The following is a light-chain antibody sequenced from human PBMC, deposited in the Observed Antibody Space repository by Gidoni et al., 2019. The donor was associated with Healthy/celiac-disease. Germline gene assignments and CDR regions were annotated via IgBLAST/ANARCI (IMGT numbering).Light chain of an antibody. CDR3: QQYNNWRT. CDR2: GAS. V-gene: IGKV3-15*01. CDR1: QSVSSN. Sequence: EIVMTQSPATLSVSPEERATLSCRASQSVSSNLAWYQQKPGQAPRLHIYGASTRATGIPARFSGSGSGTEFTLTISSLQSEDFAVYYCQQYNNWRTFGQGTKVEIK. J-gene: IGKJ1*01.